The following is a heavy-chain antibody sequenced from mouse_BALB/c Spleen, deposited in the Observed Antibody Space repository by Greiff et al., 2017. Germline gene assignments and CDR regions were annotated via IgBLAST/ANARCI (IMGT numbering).Heavy chain of an antibody. CDR1: GFSLTGYG. CDR3: ARVEVRRGRAALYYAMDY. CDR2: IWGDGST. J-gene: IGHJ4*01. Sequence: VQRVESGPGLVAPSQSLSITCTVSGFSLTGYGVNWVRQPPGKGLEWLGMIWGDGSTDYNSALKSRLSISKDNSKSQVFLKMNSLQTDDTARYYCARVEVRRGRAALYYAMDYWGQGTSVTVSS. D-gene: IGHD2-14*01. V-gene: IGHV2-6-7*01.